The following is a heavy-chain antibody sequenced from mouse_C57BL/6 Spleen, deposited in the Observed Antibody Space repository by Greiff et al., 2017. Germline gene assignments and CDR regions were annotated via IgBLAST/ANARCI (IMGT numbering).Heavy chain of an antibody. J-gene: IGHJ4*01. V-gene: IGHV1-52*01. CDR3: ARTGTGAMDY. CDR2: IDPSDSET. D-gene: IGHD4-1*01. Sequence: VQLQQPGAELVRPGSSVKLSCKASGYTFTSYWMHWVKQRPIQGLEWIGNIDPSDSETHYNQKFKDKATLTVDKSSSTAYMQLSSLTSEDSAVYYWARTGTGAMDYWGQGTSVTVSS. CDR1: GYTFTSYW.